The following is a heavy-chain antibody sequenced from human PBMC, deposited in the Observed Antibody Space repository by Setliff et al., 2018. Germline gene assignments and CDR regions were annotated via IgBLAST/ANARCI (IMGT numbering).Heavy chain of an antibody. J-gene: IGHJ4*02. V-gene: IGHV4-39*01. CDR1: GGSISSYY. CDR2: LYDSGKT. CDR3: ARTGTYRYFDS. D-gene: IGHD1-1*01. Sequence: LETLSLTCTVSGGSISSYYWGWIRQPPGKGLEWIGTLYDSGKTYYNPSLKSRLTISVDTSKNQFSLKLRSVTAADTAVYYCARTGTYRYFDSWGQGTLVTVSS.